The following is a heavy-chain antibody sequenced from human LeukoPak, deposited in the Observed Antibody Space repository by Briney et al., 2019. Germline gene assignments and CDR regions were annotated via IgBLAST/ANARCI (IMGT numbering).Heavy chain of an antibody. CDR1: GFTFRNHW. Sequence: GGSLRLSCAASGFTFRNHWMHWVRQTPGKGLVWVSRISSDGSSTTYADSVKGRFTISRANAKNTLYLQMNNLRAEDTAMYYCARDQRVTGRPDIDYWGQGTLVIVSS. J-gene: IGHJ4*02. CDR3: ARDQRVTGRPDIDY. D-gene: IGHD6-6*01. V-gene: IGHV3-74*03. CDR2: ISSDGSST.